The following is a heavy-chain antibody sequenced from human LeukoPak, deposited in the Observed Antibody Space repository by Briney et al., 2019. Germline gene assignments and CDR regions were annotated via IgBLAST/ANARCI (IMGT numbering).Heavy chain of an antibody. V-gene: IGHV3-53*01. CDR1: GFTFDDYG. D-gene: IGHD1-26*01. J-gene: IGHJ3*02. CDR3: ARYRNSDDAFDI. Sequence: GGSLRLSCAASGFTFDDYGMNWVRQAPGKGLEWVSVIYSGGSTNYADSVKGRFTISRDDSKNTLYLQMNSLRAEDTAVYYCARYRNSDDAFDIWGQGTIVTVSS. CDR2: IYSGGST.